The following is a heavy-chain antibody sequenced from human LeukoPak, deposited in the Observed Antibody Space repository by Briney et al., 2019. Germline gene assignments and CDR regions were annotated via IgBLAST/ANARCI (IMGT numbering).Heavy chain of an antibody. Sequence: GGSLRLSCAASGFTFSSYWMSWVRQAPGKGLEWVAVISYDGSNKYYADSVKGRFTISRDNSKNTLYLQMNSLRAEDTAVYYCAKALMRHWGQGTLVTVSS. V-gene: IGHV3-30*18. CDR2: ISYDGSNK. CDR3: AKALMRH. J-gene: IGHJ4*02. CDR1: GFTFSSYW.